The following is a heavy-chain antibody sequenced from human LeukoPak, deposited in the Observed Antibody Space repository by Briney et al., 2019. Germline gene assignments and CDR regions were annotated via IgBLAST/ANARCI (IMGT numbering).Heavy chain of an antibody. J-gene: IGHJ4*02. CDR1: GGSITSNSW. Sequence: SGTLSLTCTVSGGSITSNSWWSWVRQPPGKGLEWIGEISHSGRSNYNPSFESRVTISIDNSNNHFSLEVTSVTTADTAVYFCARVTATTPFDCWGRGTLVTVSS. D-gene: IGHD1-20*01. CDR3: ARVTATTPFDC. CDR2: ISHSGRS. V-gene: IGHV4-4*02.